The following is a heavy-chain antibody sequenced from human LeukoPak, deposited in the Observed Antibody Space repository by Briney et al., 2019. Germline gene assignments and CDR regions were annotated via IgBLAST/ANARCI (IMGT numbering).Heavy chain of an antibody. Sequence: SETLSLTRTVSGGSISSSSYYWGWIRQPPGKGLEWIGSIYYSGSTYYNPSLKSRVTISVDTSKNQFSLKLSSVTAADTAVYYCAPGFGELIDAFDIWGQGTMVTVSS. CDR3: APGFGELIDAFDI. J-gene: IGHJ3*02. CDR1: GGSISSSSYY. D-gene: IGHD3-10*01. V-gene: IGHV4-39*01. CDR2: IYYSGST.